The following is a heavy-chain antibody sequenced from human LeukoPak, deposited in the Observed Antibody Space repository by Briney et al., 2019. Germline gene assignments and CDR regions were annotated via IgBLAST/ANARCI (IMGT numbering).Heavy chain of an antibody. Sequence: SETLSLTCTVSGGSISSYYWSWIRQPPGKGLEWIGYIYYSGSTNYNPSLKSRVTISVDTSKNQFSLKLSSVTAADTAVYYCASSHYYDSSGYYYPNWFDPWDQGTLVTVSS. CDR3: ASSHYYDSSGYYYPNWFDP. V-gene: IGHV4-59*08. D-gene: IGHD3-22*01. CDR1: GGSISSYY. J-gene: IGHJ5*02. CDR2: IYYSGST.